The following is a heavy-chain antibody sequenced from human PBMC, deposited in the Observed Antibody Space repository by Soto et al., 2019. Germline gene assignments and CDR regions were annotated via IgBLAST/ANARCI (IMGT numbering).Heavy chain of an antibody. Sequence: VESLKISCQVSGYTFTIYLIGWVRQMAGKDTEWIAIINPSDSDTRYSPSFPGQVTILADQSINTAYLQWDGLKASDNAISYCATPGTTVAAHFEIWGQGTSVNVSS. D-gene: IGHD4-17*01. CDR2: INPSDSDT. V-gene: IGHV5-51*01. CDR1: GYTFTIYL. CDR3: ATPGTTVAAHFEI. J-gene: IGHJ4*02.